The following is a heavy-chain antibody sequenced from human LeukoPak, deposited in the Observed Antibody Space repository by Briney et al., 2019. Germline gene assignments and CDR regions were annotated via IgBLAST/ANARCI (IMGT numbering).Heavy chain of an antibody. D-gene: IGHD6-19*01. V-gene: IGHV3-23*01. Sequence: GGSLRLSCAASGFTFSTYAMSWVRQAPGKGLEWVSAISGGGASTYYADSVKGRFTISRGNSKNTLYLQMNSLRAEDTAVYYCAKEERSSSGWPFDYWGQGTLVTASS. J-gene: IGHJ4*02. CDR3: AKEERSSSGWPFDY. CDR2: ISGGGAST. CDR1: GFTFSTYA.